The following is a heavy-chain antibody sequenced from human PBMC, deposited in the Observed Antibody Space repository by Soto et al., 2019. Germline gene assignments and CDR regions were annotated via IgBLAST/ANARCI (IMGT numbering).Heavy chain of an antibody. CDR3: ARGPDVLRLLEWLPRGYYGMDV. CDR1: ADALTCYD. V-gene: IGHV1-8*01. CDR2: MNPNSGNT. J-gene: IGHJ6*02. Sequence: SVKGSCNACADALTCYDINSVRQATGQGLEWMGWMNPNSGNTGYAQKFQGRVTMTRNTSISTAYMELSSLRSEETDVYYCARGPDVLRLLEWLPRGYYGMDVWGQGTTVTVSS. D-gene: IGHD3-3*01.